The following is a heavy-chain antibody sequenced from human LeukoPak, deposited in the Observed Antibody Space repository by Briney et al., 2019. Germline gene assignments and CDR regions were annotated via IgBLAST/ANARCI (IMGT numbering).Heavy chain of an antibody. CDR1: GGSTSSGSYY. Sequence: PSETPSLTCTVSGGSTSSGSYYWSWIRQPAGKGLEWIGRIYTSGTTDYSPFLKSRVTISLDTSKNQLSLKLTSVTAADTAMYYCVREGGGSGWYNWFDPWGQGTLVTVSS. D-gene: IGHD6-13*01. J-gene: IGHJ5*02. CDR3: VREGGGSGWYNWFDP. CDR2: IYTSGTT. V-gene: IGHV4-61*02.